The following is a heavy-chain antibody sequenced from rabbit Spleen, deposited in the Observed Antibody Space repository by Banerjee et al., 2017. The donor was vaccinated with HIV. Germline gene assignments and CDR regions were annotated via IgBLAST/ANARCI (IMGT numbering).Heavy chain of an antibody. CDR2: VDVGSSGFT. CDR3: ARWRGSDFYGDL. Sequence: QEQLEESGGDLVKPGASLTLTCTASGVSFSFSNYMCWVRQAPGKGLEWIGCVDVGSSGFTYFANWAKGRFTISKTSSTTVTLKMTSLTAADTATYFCARWRGSDFYGDLWGQGTLVTVS. J-gene: IGHJ3*01. V-gene: IGHV1S45*01. CDR1: GVSFSFSNY. D-gene: IGHD1-1*01.